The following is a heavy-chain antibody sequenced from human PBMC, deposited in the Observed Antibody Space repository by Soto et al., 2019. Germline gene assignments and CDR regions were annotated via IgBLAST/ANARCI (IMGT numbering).Heavy chain of an antibody. CDR3: ARVPCGSGIGKNYYYYGMDI. CDR1: GGTFSSYA. CDR2: IIPIFGTA. D-gene: IGHD3-10*01. Sequence: ASVKVSCKASGGTFSSYAISWVRQAPGQGLEWMGGIIPIFGTANYAQKFQGRVTITADKSTSTAYMELSSLRSEDTAVYYCARVPCGSGIGKNYYYYGMDIWGQGTTVTVSS. V-gene: IGHV1-69*06. J-gene: IGHJ6*02.